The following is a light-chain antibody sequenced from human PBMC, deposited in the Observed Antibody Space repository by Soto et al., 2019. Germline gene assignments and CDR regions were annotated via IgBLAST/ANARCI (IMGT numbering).Light chain of an antibody. V-gene: IGKV1-33*01. CDR1: QDVSNY. CDR2: DAS. J-gene: IGKJ5*01. CDR3: QKYNTAPLT. Sequence: DIQMTQSPSSLSASVGARVTITCQSSQDVSNYLNWYQQKVWKAPNLLIYDASNLETGVPSRFSGSGSGTDFTLTISGLHPEDVATYYCQKYNTAPLTFGQGTRLEIK.